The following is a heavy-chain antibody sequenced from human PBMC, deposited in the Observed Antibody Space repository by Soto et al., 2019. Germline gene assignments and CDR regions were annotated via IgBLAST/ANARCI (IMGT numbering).Heavy chain of an antibody. CDR2: VNSDESTT. Sequence: LRLSCAASGFTFSSYWMHWVRQGPGKGLVWVSRVNSDESTTSYADPVKGRFTISRDNAKNTLYLQMSSLRVEDTALYYCVCFECGRTAVVTAMEANGYWGQGTLVTVSS. D-gene: IGHD2-21*02. CDR1: GFTFSSYW. CDR3: VCFECGRTAVVTAMEANGY. V-gene: IGHV3-74*01. J-gene: IGHJ4*02.